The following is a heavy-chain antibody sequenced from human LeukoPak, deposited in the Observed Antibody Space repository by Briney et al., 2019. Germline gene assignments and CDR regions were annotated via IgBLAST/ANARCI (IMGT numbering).Heavy chain of an antibody. Sequence: SETLSLTCTVSGGSIRSSYWSWIRQPPGKGLEWIGYIYYSGSTNYNPSLKSRVTISVDTSKNQIYLKLSSVTAADTAVYYCARDRRSGEDSNFWGQGTLVTVSS. CDR2: IYYSGST. D-gene: IGHD2-15*01. CDR3: ARDRRSGEDSNF. V-gene: IGHV4-59*01. CDR1: GGSIRSSY. J-gene: IGHJ4*02.